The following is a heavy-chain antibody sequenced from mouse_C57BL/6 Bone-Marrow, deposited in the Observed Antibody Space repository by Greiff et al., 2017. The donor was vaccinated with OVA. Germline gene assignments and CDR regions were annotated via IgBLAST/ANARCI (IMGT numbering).Heavy chain of an antibody. V-gene: IGHV1-15*01. D-gene: IGHD2-5*01. CDR1: GYTFTDYE. Sequence: VQLQQSGAELVRPGASVTLSCKASGYTFTDYEMHWVKQTPVHGLEWIGAIDPETGGTAYNQKFKGKAILNADKSSSTAYMELRSLTSEDSAVYYYTRGYSNYYAMDYWGQGTSVTVSS. J-gene: IGHJ4*01. CDR3: TRGYSNYYAMDY. CDR2: IDPETGGT.